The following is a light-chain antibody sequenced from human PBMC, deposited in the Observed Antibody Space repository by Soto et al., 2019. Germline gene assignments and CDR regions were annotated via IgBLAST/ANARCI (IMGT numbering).Light chain of an antibody. J-gene: IGKJ1*01. CDR2: KAS. V-gene: IGKV1-5*03. Sequence: IHITQSPSTLSASVGARVTITCRASQSISSWLAWYQQKPGKAPKLLIYKASSLESGVPSRFSGSGSGTEFTLTISSLQPDDFATYYCQQYNSYSTFGQGTKVDTK. CDR3: QQYNSYST. CDR1: QSISSW.